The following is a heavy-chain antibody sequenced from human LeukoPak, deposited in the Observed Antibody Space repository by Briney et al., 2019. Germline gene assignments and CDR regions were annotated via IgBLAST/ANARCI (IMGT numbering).Heavy chain of an antibody. CDR2: IYYAGST. CDR3: ARHGGRTLDAFDI. D-gene: IGHD3-16*01. CDR1: GRSIRRYY. Sequence: SDTLSLTCTVSGRSIRRYYWTWIRHPPGKGLVWVGSIYYAGSTNYNPSLKSRVAISVNTSKKQFSLKLSSVTAAEPAVYYCARHGGRTLDAFDIWGQGTMVTVSS. J-gene: IGHJ3*02. V-gene: IGHV4-59*08.